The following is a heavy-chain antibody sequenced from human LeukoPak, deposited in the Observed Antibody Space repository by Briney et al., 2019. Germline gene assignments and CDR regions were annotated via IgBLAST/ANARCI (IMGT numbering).Heavy chain of an antibody. J-gene: IGHJ4*02. CDR1: GFTFSSYA. D-gene: IGHD6-19*01. V-gene: IGHV3-23*01. CDR3: AKDKRAASSGWLDY. CDR2: ISGSGGST. Sequence: PGGSLRLSCAASGFTFSSYAMSWVRQAPGKGLEWVSAISGSGGSTYYADSVKGRFTISRDNSKNTLYLQMNSLRAEDTAVYYCAKDKRAASSGWLDYWGQGTLVTVSS.